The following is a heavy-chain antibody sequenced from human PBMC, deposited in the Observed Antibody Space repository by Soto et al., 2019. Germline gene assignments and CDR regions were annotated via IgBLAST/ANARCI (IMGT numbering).Heavy chain of an antibody. CDR3: ARAHSRTQRNWFDP. Sequence: LSLTCAVYGGSFSGYYWSWIRQPPGKGLEWIGEINHSGSTNYNPSLKSRVTISVDTSKNQFSLKLSSVTAADTAVYYCARAHSRTQRNWFDPWGQGTLVTVSS. CDR1: GGSFSGYY. D-gene: IGHD2-2*01. CDR2: INHSGST. V-gene: IGHV4-34*01. J-gene: IGHJ5*02.